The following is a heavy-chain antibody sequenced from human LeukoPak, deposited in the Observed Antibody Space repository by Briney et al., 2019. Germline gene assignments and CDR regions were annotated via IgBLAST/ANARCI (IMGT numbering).Heavy chain of an antibody. CDR2: IYYSGST. J-gene: IGHJ6*03. D-gene: IGHD3-3*01. CDR1: GGSISSSSYY. V-gene: IGHV4-39*07. Sequence: PSETLSLTCTVSGGSISSSSYYWGWIRQPPGKGLEWIGSIYYSGSTYYNPSLKSRVTISVDTSKNQFSLKLSSVTAADTAVYYCAREGSYDFWSGYFGTPYYYMDVWGKGTTVTVSS. CDR3: AREGSYDFWSGYFGTPYYYMDV.